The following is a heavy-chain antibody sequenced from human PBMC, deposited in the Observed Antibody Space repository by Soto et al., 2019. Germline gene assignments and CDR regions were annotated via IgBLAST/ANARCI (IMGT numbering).Heavy chain of an antibody. CDR3: ASPNSGRYYYFDY. CDR2: MSYSGSA. CDR1: GDSIRSSSYF. J-gene: IGHJ4*02. Sequence: QLQLQESGPGLVKPSETLSLTCTVSGDSIRSSSYFWGWIRQPPGRGLEWIGSMSYSGSAYYNPSLKSRVTVFIDTSKNQVSLKLSSVTAADTAVYYFASPNSGRYYYFDYWGQGTLVTVSS. V-gene: IGHV4-39*01. D-gene: IGHD1-26*01.